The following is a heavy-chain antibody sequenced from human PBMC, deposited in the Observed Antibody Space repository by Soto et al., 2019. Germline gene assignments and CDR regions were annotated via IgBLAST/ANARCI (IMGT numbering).Heavy chain of an antibody. CDR1: GGSISRYY. D-gene: IGHD1-26*01. CDR3: ARKGELRLESWFDP. V-gene: IGHV4-59*01. J-gene: IGHJ5*02. Sequence: PSETLSLTCTVSGGSISRYYWSWIRQPPGKGLEWIGYIYYSGSTNYNPSLKSRVTISVDTSKNQFSLKLSSVTAADTAVYYCARKGELRLESWFDPWGQGTLVTVSS. CDR2: IYYSGST.